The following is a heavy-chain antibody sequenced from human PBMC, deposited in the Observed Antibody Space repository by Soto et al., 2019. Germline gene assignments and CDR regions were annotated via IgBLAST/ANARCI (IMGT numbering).Heavy chain of an antibody. V-gene: IGHV3-21*01. D-gene: IGHD3-9*01. Sequence: GGSLRLSCAASGFTFSSYSMNWVRQAPGKGLEWVSSISSSSSYIYYADSVKGRFTISRDNAKNSLYLQMNSLRAEDTAVYYCARVQAYYDILTGYDYWGQGTLVTVSS. J-gene: IGHJ4*02. CDR1: GFTFSSYS. CDR3: ARVQAYYDILTGYDY. CDR2: ISSSSSYI.